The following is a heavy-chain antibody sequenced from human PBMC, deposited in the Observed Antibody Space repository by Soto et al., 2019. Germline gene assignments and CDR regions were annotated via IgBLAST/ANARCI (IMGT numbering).Heavy chain of an antibody. CDR3: ARGKRVGAAAGAYYYGMGV. D-gene: IGHD6-13*01. CDR2: IIPIFGTA. J-gene: IGHJ6*02. CDR1: GGTFSSYA. Sequence: ASVKVSCKASGGTFSSYAISWVRQAPGQGLEWMGGIIPIFGTANYAQKFQGRVTITADESTSTAYMELSSLRSEDTAVYYCARGKRVGAAAGAYYYGMGVWGQGTTVTVSS. V-gene: IGHV1-69*13.